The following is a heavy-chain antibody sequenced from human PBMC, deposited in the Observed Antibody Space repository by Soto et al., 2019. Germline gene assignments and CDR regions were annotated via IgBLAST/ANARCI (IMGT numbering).Heavy chain of an antibody. CDR1: GFTFSSYA. CDR3: AKSYYYDSSGYSTYPTEGPPFDY. V-gene: IGHV3-23*01. J-gene: IGHJ4*02. CDR2: ISGSGGST. D-gene: IGHD3-22*01. Sequence: HPGGSLRLSCAASGFTFSSYAMSWVRQAPGKGLEWVSAISGSGGSTYYADSVKGRFTISRDNSKNTLYLQMNSLRAEDTAVYYCAKSYYYDSSGYSTYPTEGPPFDYWGQGTLVTVSS.